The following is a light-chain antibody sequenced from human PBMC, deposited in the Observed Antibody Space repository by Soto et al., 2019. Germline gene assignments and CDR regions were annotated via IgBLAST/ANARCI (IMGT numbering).Light chain of an antibody. CDR3: XQSYSTPYT. J-gene: IGKJ2*01. CDR2: AAS. CDR1: QSISSY. Sequence: DIQMTQSPSSLSASVGDRVTITCRASQSISSYLNWYQQKPGKAPKLLIYAASSLQSGVPSRFSGSGSGTDFTLTISSLQPEDXAXXXXXQSYSTPYTFGQGTKLEIK. V-gene: IGKV1-39*01.